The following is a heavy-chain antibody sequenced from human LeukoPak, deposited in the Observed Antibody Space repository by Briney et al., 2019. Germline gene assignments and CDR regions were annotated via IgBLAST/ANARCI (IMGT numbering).Heavy chain of an antibody. CDR1: GYTFTSYG. CDR2: ISAYNGNT. V-gene: IGHV1-18*01. D-gene: IGHD1-1*01. Sequence: GASVKVSCKASGYTFTSYGISWVRQAPGQGLEWMGWISAYNGNTNYAQKLQGRVTVTTDTSTSTAYMELRSLRSDDTAVYYCARDLAGATTGAIPLFDYWGQGTLVTVSS. CDR3: ARDLAGATTGAIPLFDY. J-gene: IGHJ4*02.